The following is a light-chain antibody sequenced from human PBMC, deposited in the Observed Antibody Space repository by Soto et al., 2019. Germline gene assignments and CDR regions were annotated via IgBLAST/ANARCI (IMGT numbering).Light chain of an antibody. CDR3: QQYFSTPLT. CDR2: WAS. J-gene: IGKJ3*01. Sequence: DFVMTQSPDSLAVSLGERATINCKSSQDVLYSSNNKNYLAWYQQKPRQPPKLLIYWASTRNSGVPDRFSGXXXXXXXXLTISSLQAEDVAVYYCQQYFSTPLTFGPGTKVDI. CDR1: QDVLYSSNNKNY. V-gene: IGKV4-1*01.